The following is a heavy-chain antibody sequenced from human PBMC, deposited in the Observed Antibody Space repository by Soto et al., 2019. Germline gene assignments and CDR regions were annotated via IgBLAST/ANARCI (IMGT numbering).Heavy chain of an antibody. J-gene: IGHJ4*02. CDR2: ISGSGGSA. Sequence: EVQLLESGGGLVQPGGSLRLSCAASGFTFSSYAMSWVRQAPGEGLEWVSSISGSGGSAYYADSVKGRFTISRDNSKNTLYLQMSSLRADDTAVYFCAKAVFSSGWYSGGDYWGQGTLVTVSS. CDR3: AKAVFSSGWYSGGDY. D-gene: IGHD6-19*01. CDR1: GFTFSSYA. V-gene: IGHV3-23*01.